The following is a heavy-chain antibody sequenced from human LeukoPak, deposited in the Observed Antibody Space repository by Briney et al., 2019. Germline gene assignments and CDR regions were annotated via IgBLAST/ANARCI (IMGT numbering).Heavy chain of an antibody. D-gene: IGHD1-26*01. J-gene: IGHJ4*02. CDR3: ARGLPGLLYYFDY. Sequence: SETLSPTCTVSGGSISSYYWSWIRQPPGKGLEWIGHIYYSGSTNYNPSLKSRVTISVDTSKNQFSLKLSSVSAADTAVYYCARGLPGLLYYFDYWGQGTLVTVSS. CDR1: GGSISSYY. CDR2: IYYSGST. V-gene: IGHV4-59*01.